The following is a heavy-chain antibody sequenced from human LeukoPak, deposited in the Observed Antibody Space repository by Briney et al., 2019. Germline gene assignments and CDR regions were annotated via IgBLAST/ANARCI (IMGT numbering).Heavy chain of an antibody. D-gene: IGHD3-22*01. CDR2: IVVGSGNT. J-gene: IGHJ6*02. V-gene: IGHV1-58*02. CDR3: AAPGSYDSSGYGQYYYYYGMDV. Sequence: ASVKVSCKVSGYTLTELSMHWVRQAPGQRLEWIGWIVVGSGNTNYAQKFQERVTITRDMSTSTAYMELSSLRSEDTAVYYCAAPGSYDSSGYGQYYYYYGMDVWGQGTTVTVSS. CDR1: GYTLTELS.